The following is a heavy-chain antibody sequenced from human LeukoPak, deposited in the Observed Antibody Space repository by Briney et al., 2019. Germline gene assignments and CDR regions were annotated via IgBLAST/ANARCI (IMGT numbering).Heavy chain of an antibody. V-gene: IGHV3-30-3*01. J-gene: IGHJ4*02. CDR2: ISYDGSNK. D-gene: IGHD6-13*01. CDR3: AKVSGIAAAGMDY. Sequence: PGGSLRLSCAASGFTFSTYAMHWVRQAPGKGLEWVAFISYDGSNKYYADSVKGQFTISRDNSKNTLYLQMNSLRAEDTAVYYCAKVSGIAAAGMDYWGQGTLVTVSS. CDR1: GFTFSTYA.